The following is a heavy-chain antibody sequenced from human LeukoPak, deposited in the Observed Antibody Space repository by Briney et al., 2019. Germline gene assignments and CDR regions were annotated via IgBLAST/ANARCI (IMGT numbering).Heavy chain of an antibody. J-gene: IGHJ3*02. D-gene: IGHD4-23*01. CDR3: AKDPYGGNSETAFDI. Sequence: GGSLRLSCAASGFTFSSYAMSWVRQAPGKGLEWVSGISGSGDSRYYADSVKGRFTISRDNSKNTLFLQMHSLRADDTAVYFCAKDPYGGNSETAFDIWGQGTMVTVSS. CDR1: GFTFSSYA. CDR2: ISGSGDSR. V-gene: IGHV3-23*01.